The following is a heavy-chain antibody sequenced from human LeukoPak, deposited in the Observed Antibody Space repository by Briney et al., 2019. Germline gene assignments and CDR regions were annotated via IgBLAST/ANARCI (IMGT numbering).Heavy chain of an antibody. CDR2: ISSSSTNR. CDR3: AREGIVVVAAAVGALDAFDI. J-gene: IGHJ3*02. V-gene: IGHV3-11*06. D-gene: IGHD2-2*01. Sequence: GGSLRLSCAASGFAFSDHYTSWIRQAPGKGLEWVSCISSSSTNRDYAESVKGRFTIPRDNAKNSLYLQMNSLRAEDTAVYYCAREGIVVVAAAVGALDAFDIWGQGTMVTVSS. CDR1: GFAFSDHY.